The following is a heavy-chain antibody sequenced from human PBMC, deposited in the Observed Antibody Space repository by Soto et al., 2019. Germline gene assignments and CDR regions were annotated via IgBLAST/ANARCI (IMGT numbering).Heavy chain of an antibody. CDR2: ISYDGGSK. V-gene: IGHV3-30*18. J-gene: IGHJ4*02. D-gene: IGHD2-15*01. CDR1: GFTFTTYG. Sequence: QVQLVESGGGVVQPGRSLRLSCAASGFTFTTYGMHWVRQAPGKGLEWVAFISYDGGSKYHSDSVRGRFTISRDTSKNPLYLQMNSLRTEDTAVYYCAKDFGRLLAATPDSWGQGTLVTVSS. CDR3: AKDFGRLLAATPDS.